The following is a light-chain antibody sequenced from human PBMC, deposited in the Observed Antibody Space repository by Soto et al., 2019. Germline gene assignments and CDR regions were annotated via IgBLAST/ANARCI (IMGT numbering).Light chain of an antibody. Sequence: VLTQPASVSGSPGQSITLSCTGTSSDVGDYNYVSWYQQHPGKAPKLMIYDVSNRPSGVSNRFSGSKSGNTASLTISGLQAEDEADYYCSSYTSSSTFYVFGTGTKVTVL. CDR3: SSYTSSSTFYV. J-gene: IGLJ1*01. CDR2: DVS. CDR1: SSDVGDYNY. V-gene: IGLV2-14*01.